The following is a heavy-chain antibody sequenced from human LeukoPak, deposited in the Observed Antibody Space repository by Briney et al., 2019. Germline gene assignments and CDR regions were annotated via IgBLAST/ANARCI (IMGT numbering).Heavy chain of an antibody. CDR3: AKDSLRYCSSTSCYQFDY. CDR1: GLSVSSNY. CDR2: IYSDGST. Sequence: GGSLRLSCAASGLSVSSNYMSWVRQAPGKGLEWVSVIYSDGSTYYADSVKGRFTISRDNAKNSLYLQMNSLRAEDTALYYCAKDSLRYCSSTSCYQFDYWGQGTLVTVSS. V-gene: IGHV3-53*05. D-gene: IGHD2-2*01. J-gene: IGHJ4*02.